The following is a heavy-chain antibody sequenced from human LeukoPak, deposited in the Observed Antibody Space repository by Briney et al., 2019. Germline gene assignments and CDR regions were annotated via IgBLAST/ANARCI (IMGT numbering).Heavy chain of an antibody. V-gene: IGHV5-10-1*01. Sequence: GESLKISCKGSGYSFTSYWISWVRQMPGKGLGWMGRVDPSDSYTNYSPSFQGHVSISADKSIGTAYLQWRSLKASDTAMYYCASLFRDDVFDIWGQGTMVTVSS. CDR3: ASLFRDDVFDI. CDR2: VDPSDSYT. D-gene: IGHD3-10*01. CDR1: GYSFTSYW. J-gene: IGHJ3*02.